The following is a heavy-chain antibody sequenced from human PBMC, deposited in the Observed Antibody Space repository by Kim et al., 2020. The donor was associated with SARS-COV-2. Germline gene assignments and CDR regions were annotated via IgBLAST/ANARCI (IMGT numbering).Heavy chain of an antibody. CDR3: ARASLTMIVVVGPFDI. CDR2: IYYSWST. CDR1: GGSISSGGYY. D-gene: IGHD3-22*01. V-gene: IGHV4-31*03. Sequence: SETLSLTCTISGGSISSGGYYWSCIRQHPGKGLEWIGYIYYSWSTYYNLSLKSRVTTSVDTSKNQFSLKLSSVTAAETAVYYCARASLTMIVVVGPFDIWGQATMVTVSS. J-gene: IGHJ3*02.